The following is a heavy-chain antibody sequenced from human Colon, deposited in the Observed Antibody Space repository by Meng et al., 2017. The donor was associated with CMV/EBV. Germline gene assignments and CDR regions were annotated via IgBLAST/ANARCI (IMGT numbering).Heavy chain of an antibody. D-gene: IGHD6-13*01. J-gene: IGHJ5*02. CDR1: GYSFSSYW. V-gene: IGHV5-51*01. CDR2: INPDNSDT. Sequence: GESLKISCKGSGYSFSSYWIAWVRQMPGKGLEWLGSINPDNSDTRYSPSVQGQVTISADKSISTAYLQWSSLKASDTAMYYCARQEREDGSSWYFPNWFDPWGQGTLVTVSS. CDR3: ARQEREDGSSWYFPNWFDP.